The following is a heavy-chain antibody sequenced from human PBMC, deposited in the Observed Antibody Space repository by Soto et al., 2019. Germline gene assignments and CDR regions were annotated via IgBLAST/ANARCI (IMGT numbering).Heavy chain of an antibody. CDR3: ARGAVSNPLYYYYYGMDV. V-gene: IGHV4-34*01. CDR2: INHSGST. J-gene: IGHJ6*02. CDR1: GGSFSGYY. Sequence: SETLSLTCAVYGGSFSGYYWSWIRQPPGKGLEWIGEINHSGSTNYNPSLKSRVTISVDTSKNQFSLKLSSVTAADTAVYYCARGAVSNPLYYYYYGMDVWGQGTTVTVSS. D-gene: IGHD4-4*01.